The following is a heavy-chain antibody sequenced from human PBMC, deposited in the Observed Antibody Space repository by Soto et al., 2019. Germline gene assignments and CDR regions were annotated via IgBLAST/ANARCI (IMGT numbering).Heavy chain of an antibody. Sequence: SGPTLVNPTETLTLTCTFSGFSLTSPGMCVSWIRQSPGKALEWLALIERDDDDKCYSTSLKTRLTISKDTRKNQVVLTMANMEPADTATYYCARSIRGPRRFNGMDVWGQGTTVTVSS. V-gene: IGHV2-70*13. CDR3: ARSIRGPRRFNGMDV. CDR1: GFSLTSPGMC. D-gene: IGHD1-20*01. CDR2: IERDDDDK. J-gene: IGHJ6*02.